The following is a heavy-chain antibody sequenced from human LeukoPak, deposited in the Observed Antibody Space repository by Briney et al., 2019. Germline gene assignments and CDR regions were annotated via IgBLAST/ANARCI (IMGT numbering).Heavy chain of an antibody. CDR1: GYTFTSYA. J-gene: IGHJ3*02. CDR2: INTYTGNP. D-gene: IGHD3-16*01. Sequence: ASVKVSCKASGYTFTSYAINWVRQAPGQGLEFMGWINTYTGNPTYAQAFTGRFVFSADTSVSTAYLQISRLKTEDTAVYYCASMGANGFDMWGQGTTVTVSS. V-gene: IGHV7-4-1*02. CDR3: ASMGANGFDM.